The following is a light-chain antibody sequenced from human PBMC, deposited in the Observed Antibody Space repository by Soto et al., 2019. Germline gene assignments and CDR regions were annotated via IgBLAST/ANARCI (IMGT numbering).Light chain of an antibody. CDR3: QQRSNWLT. CDR2: VAS. CDR1: QSVSSY. V-gene: IGKV3-11*01. J-gene: IGKJ4*01. Sequence: EIVLTQSPATLSLSPGERATLSCRASQSVSSYLAWYQQKPGQAPRLLINVASNSATGIPARFSGSGSGTDFTLTISSLEPEDFAVYYCQQRSNWLTFGGGTKVEIK.